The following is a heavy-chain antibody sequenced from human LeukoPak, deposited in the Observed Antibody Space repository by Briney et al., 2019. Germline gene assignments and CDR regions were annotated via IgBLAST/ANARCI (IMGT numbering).Heavy chain of an antibody. CDR2: INSDGSST. V-gene: IGHV3-74*01. CDR3: ARDFYDFWSGSLFQH. J-gene: IGHJ1*01. D-gene: IGHD3-3*01. Sequence: PGGSLRLSCAASGFTFSSYWMHWVRQAPGKGLVWVSRINSDGSSTSYADSVKGRFTISRDNAKSTLYLQMNSLRAEDTAVYYCARDFYDFWSGSLFQHWGQGTLVTVSS. CDR1: GFTFSSYW.